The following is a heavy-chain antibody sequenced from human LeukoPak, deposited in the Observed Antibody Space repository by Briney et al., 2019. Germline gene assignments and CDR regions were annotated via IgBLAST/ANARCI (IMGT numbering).Heavy chain of an antibody. Sequence: PGGSLRLSCAASGFTFSSYGMSWVRQAPGKGLEWVSAISPSGRNTYYADSGKGRCIISRDNSKNMLYLQMSSLRAEDTAVYYCAKGGSDSSGYYSLYYYYYMDVWGKGTTVTISS. D-gene: IGHD3-22*01. V-gene: IGHV3-23*01. CDR3: AKGGSDSSGYYSLYYYYYMDV. J-gene: IGHJ6*03. CDR1: GFTFSSYG. CDR2: ISPSGRNT.